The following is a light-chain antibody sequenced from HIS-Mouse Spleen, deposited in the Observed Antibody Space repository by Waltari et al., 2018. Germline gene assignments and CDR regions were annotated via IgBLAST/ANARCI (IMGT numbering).Light chain of an antibody. J-gene: IGKJ1*01. Sequence: ELVMTQSPATLSVSPGVRATLSCRASQSVSSNLAWYQQKPGQAPRLLIYGASTRATGIPARFSGSGSGTEFTLTISSMQSEDFAVYYCQQYNNWPRTFGQGTKVEIK. CDR3: QQYNNWPRT. CDR2: GAS. CDR1: QSVSSN. V-gene: IGKV3-15*01.